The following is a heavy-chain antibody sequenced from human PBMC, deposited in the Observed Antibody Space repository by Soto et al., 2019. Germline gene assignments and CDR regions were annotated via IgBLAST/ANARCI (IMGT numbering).Heavy chain of an antibody. V-gene: IGHV4-39*01. D-gene: IGHD3-9*01. Sequence: PSETLSLTCTVSGGSISSSSYYWGWIRQPPGKGLEWIGSIYYSGSTYFNPSLKSRVTISVDTSKNQFSLKLSSVTAADTAVYYCARHPDILTNGRFDPWGQGTLVTV. J-gene: IGHJ5*02. CDR1: GGSISSSSYY. CDR3: ARHPDILTNGRFDP. CDR2: IYYSGST.